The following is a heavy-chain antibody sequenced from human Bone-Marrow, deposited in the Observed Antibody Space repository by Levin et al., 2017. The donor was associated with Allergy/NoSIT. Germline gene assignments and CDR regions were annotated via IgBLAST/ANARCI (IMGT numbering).Heavy chain of an antibody. V-gene: IGHV3-30-3*01. D-gene: IGHD3-16*01. J-gene: IGHJ6*02. Sequence: GGSLRLSCAASGFTFSSYAMHWVRQAPGKGLEWVAVISYDGSNKYYADSVKGRFTISRDNSKNTLYLQMNSLRAEDTAVYYCAGGEGGRGGSRRGTYYYYGMDVWGQGTTVTVSS. CDR1: GFTFSSYA. CDR2: ISYDGSNK. CDR3: AGGEGGRGGSRRGTYYYYGMDV.